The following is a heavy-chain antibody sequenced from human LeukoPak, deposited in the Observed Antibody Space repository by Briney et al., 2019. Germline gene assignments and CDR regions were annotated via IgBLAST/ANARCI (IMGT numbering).Heavy chain of an antibody. Sequence: SETLSLTCTVSGYSISSGYYWGWIRQPPGKGLEGIGSIYHSGSTYYNPSLKSRVTISVDTSKNQFSLKLSSVTAADTAVFYCARRGYADFSPRPFDYWGQGTLVTVSS. J-gene: IGHJ4*02. CDR3: ARRGYADFSPRPFDY. D-gene: IGHD4-17*01. V-gene: IGHV4-38-2*02. CDR2: IYHSGST. CDR1: GYSISSGYY.